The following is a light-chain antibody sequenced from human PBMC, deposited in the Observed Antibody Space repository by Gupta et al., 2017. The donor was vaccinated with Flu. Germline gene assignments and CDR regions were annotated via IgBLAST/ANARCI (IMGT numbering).Light chain of an antibody. Sequence: DIVMTQSPDSLAVSLGERATINCKSSQSVLYSSNNKNYLAWYQQKPGQPPKLLIYWASTRESGVPDRFSGSGSGTDCTLTISSLQADDVAVYYCQQYYSTPQSFGQGTKLEIK. V-gene: IGKV4-1*01. CDR3: QQYYSTPQS. CDR2: WAS. J-gene: IGKJ2*03. CDR1: QSVLYSSNNKNY.